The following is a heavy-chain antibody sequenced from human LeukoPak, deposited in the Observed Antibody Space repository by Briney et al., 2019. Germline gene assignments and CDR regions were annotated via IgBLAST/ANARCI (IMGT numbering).Heavy chain of an antibody. CDR1: GFTFSSYS. V-gene: IGHV3-30*02. CDR3: AKDRCSNGIGCYYYYMDV. D-gene: IGHD2-8*01. J-gene: IGHJ6*03. Sequence: GGSLRLSCAASGFTFSSYSMNWVRQAPGKGLEWVAYIQNDGSNEQYADSVKGRFSISRDSSKNILYLQMNSLRAEDTAVYYCAKDRCSNGIGCYYYYMDVWGKGTTVTISS. CDR2: IQNDGSNE.